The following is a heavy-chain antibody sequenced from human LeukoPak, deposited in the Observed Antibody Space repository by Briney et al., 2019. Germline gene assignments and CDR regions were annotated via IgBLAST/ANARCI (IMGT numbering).Heavy chain of an antibody. CDR3: ASSGPGWGGYDY. CDR1: GYTLTELS. D-gene: IGHD3-16*01. CDR2: FDPEDGET. J-gene: IGHJ4*02. Sequence: ASVTVSCKVSGYTLTELSMHWVRQAPGKGLEWMGGFDPEDGETIYAQKFQGRVTMTEDTSTDTAYMELSSLRSEDTAVYYCASSGPGWGGYDYWGQGTLVTVSS. V-gene: IGHV1-24*01.